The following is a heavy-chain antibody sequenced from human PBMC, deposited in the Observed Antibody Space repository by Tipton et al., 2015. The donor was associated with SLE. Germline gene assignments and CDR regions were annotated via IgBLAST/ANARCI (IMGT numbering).Heavy chain of an antibody. CDR3: AKGGASSQWFDP. CDR2: IDHSGNT. V-gene: IGHV4-34*01. D-gene: IGHD6-6*01. CDR1: GGSFSAYY. J-gene: IGHJ5*02. Sequence: TLSLTCAVYGGSFSAYYWSWIRQSPGKGLEWIGEIDHSGNTNFNPSLKSRVTISLDTSKNQFSLKLSSVTAADTAVYYCAKGGASSQWFDPWGQGTLVTVSS.